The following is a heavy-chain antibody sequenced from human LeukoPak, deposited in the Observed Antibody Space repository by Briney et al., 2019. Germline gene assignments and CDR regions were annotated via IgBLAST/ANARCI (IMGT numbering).Heavy chain of an antibody. CDR2: FYHSGST. Sequence: SETLSLTCAVSGDSITRYYWSWIRQPPGKGLEWIGYFYHSGSTDSNPSLKSRVIIALDTSKRQFSLKLTSVAAAGTAVYFCARSLGLGRFDLWGRGTLVTVSS. CDR3: ARSLGLGRFDL. J-gene: IGHJ2*01. V-gene: IGHV4-59*01. D-gene: IGHD1-26*01. CDR1: GDSITRYY.